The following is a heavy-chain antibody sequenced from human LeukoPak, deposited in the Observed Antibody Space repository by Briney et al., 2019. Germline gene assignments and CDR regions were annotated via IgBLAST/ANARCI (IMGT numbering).Heavy chain of an antibody. CDR1: GFTFSSYA. CDR3: ARDPRLPLTYYFDY. Sequence: GGSLRLSCAASGFTFSSYAMHWVRQAPGKGLEWVAVISYDGSNKYYADSVKGRFTISRDNSKNTLYLQMNSLRAEDTAVYYCARDPRLPLTYYFDYWGQGTLVTVSS. J-gene: IGHJ4*02. CDR2: ISYDGSNK. D-gene: IGHD5-12*01. V-gene: IGHV3-30-3*01.